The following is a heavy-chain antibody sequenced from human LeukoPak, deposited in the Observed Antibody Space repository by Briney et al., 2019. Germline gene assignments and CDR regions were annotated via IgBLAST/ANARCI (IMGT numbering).Heavy chain of an antibody. Sequence: SETLSLTCAVYGGSFSGYYWSWIRQPPGKGLEWIGEINHSGSTNYNPSLKSRVTISVVTSKNQFSLKLSSVTAADTAVYYCARGHMRGFGRGGVDYWGQGTLVTVSS. J-gene: IGHJ4*02. CDR1: GGSFSGYY. D-gene: IGHD3-10*01. CDR2: INHSGST. V-gene: IGHV4-34*01. CDR3: ARGHMRGFGRGGVDY.